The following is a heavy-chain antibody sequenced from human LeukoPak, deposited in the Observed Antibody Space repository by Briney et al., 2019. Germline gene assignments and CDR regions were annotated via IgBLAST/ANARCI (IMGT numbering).Heavy chain of an antibody. J-gene: IGHJ4*02. Sequence: GGSLRLSCAASGFTVSSNYMSWVRQAPGKGPEWVSVIYSDGSTYYADSVKGRFTISRDTSKNTLYLQMNSLRTEDTAVYYCARDLAAGGTYPHYWGQGTLVAVSS. CDR1: GFTVSSNY. CDR2: IYSDGST. V-gene: IGHV3-53*01. D-gene: IGHD6-13*01. CDR3: ARDLAAGGTYPHY.